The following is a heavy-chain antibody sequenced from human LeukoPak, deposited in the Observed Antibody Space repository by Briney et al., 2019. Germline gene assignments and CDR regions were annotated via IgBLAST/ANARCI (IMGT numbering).Heavy chain of an antibody. CDR2: ISGSGGST. V-gene: IGHV3-23*01. CDR1: GFTFSSYA. J-gene: IGHJ1*01. Sequence: PGGSLRLSCAASGFTFSSYAMSWVRQAPGKGLEWVSAISGSGGSTYYADSVKGRFTISRDNSKNTLYLQMNSLRAEDTALYYCAKSPGGVVVAALEHWGQGTLVTVSS. CDR3: AKSPGGVVVAALEH. D-gene: IGHD2-15*01.